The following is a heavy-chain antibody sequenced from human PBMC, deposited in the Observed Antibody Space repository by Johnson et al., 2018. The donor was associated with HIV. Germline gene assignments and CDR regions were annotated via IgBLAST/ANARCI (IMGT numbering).Heavy chain of an antibody. CDR2: IYSGGST. Sequence: VQLVESGGGLVQRGGSLRLSCAASGFTVSSNYMTWVRQAPGKGLEWVSVIYSGGSTYYADSVRGRFTISRDNSRNTLYLQMNSLRAEDTAMYYCARDGESQQLPLGDAFDVWGQGTMVTVSS. J-gene: IGHJ3*01. D-gene: IGHD6-13*01. CDR1: GFTVSSNY. CDR3: ARDGESQQLPLGDAFDV. V-gene: IGHV3-66*01.